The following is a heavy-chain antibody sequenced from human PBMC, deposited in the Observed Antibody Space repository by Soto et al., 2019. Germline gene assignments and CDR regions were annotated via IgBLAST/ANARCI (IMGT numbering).Heavy chain of an antibody. D-gene: IGHD2-21*02. J-gene: IGHJ6*02. Sequence: EVQLVESGGGLVKPGGSLRLSCAASGFTFSPYSMNWVRQAPGKGLEWVSSISSSSSYIYYADSVKGRFTISRDNAKNSLYLQMSRLRAEDTAVYYCARDPEGVTHYSYYCMDVWGQGTTVTVSS. CDR3: ARDPEGVTHYSYYCMDV. CDR1: GFTFSPYS. V-gene: IGHV3-21*01. CDR2: ISSSSSYI.